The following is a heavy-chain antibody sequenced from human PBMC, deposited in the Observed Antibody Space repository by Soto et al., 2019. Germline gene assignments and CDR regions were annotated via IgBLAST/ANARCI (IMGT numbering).Heavy chain of an antibody. CDR3: ARVSGIYYYGMDV. CDR2: IYYSGNT. J-gene: IGHJ6*02. D-gene: IGHD3-10*01. CDR1: RGSISTSPYY. V-gene: IGHV4-39*01. Sequence: SETLSLTCTVSRGSISTSPYYWGWIRQPPGKGLEWIGSIYYSGNTYYNPSLDSRLTISIDTSKNQFSLKLSSVTAADTAVYYCARVSGIYYYGMDVWGQGTTVTVSS.